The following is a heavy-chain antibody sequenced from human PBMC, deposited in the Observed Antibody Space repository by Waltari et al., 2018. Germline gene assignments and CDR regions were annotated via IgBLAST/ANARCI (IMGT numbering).Heavy chain of an antibody. V-gene: IGHV4-34*01. CDR2: INHGGST. Sequence: QVQLQQWGAGLLKPSETLSLTCAVYGGSFSGYYWSWIRQPPGKGLEWIGEINHGGSTNSNPSLKGRVAISVDPSKNQFSLKLSSVTAADTAVYYCARALMTAALYYLDYWGQGTLVTVSS. J-gene: IGHJ4*02. D-gene: IGHD6-25*01. CDR3: ARALMTAALYYLDY. CDR1: GGSFSGYY.